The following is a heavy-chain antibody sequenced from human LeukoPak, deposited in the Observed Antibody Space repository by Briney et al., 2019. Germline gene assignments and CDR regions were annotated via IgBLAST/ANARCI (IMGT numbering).Heavy chain of an antibody. CDR3: ARGQEYGDGWFDP. Sequence: TSETLSLTCAVYGGSFSGYYWSWIRQPPGKGLEWIGEINHSGSTNYNPSLKSRVTISVDTSKNQFSLKLSSVTAADTAVYYCARGQEYGDGWFDPWGQGTLVTVSS. V-gene: IGHV4-34*01. D-gene: IGHD4-17*01. CDR1: GGSFSGYY. J-gene: IGHJ5*02. CDR2: INHSGST.